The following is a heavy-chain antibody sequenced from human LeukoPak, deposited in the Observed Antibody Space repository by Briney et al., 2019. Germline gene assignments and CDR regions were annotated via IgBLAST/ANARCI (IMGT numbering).Heavy chain of an antibody. CDR2: NSNIDNTT. V-gene: IGHV3-48*03. D-gene: IGHD4-17*01. Sequence: GGSLRLSCAASGFPFSSYEMNWVRQAPGRGLEGVLYNSNIDNTTHYADSVKGRFTISRGNAQNSLYLQMSSLRAEDTAVYYCARVEDDYCDYYLGMDVWGQGTTVTVSS. J-gene: IGHJ6*02. CDR1: GFPFSSYE. CDR3: ARVEDDYCDYYLGMDV.